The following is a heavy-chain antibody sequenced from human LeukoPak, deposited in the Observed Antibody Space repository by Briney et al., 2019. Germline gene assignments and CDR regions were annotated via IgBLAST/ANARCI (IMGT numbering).Heavy chain of an antibody. CDR3: ARGPLWSGGYDLLGY. J-gene: IGHJ4*02. CDR2: INWNGGST. V-gene: IGHV3-20*04. D-gene: IGHD5-12*01. Sequence: GGSLRLSCAASGFTFDDYGMSWVRQAPGKGLEWVSGINWNGGSTGYADSVKGRFTISRDNAKNSLYLQMNSLRAEDTALYYRARGPLWSGGYDLLGYWGQGTLVTVSS. CDR1: GFTFDDYG.